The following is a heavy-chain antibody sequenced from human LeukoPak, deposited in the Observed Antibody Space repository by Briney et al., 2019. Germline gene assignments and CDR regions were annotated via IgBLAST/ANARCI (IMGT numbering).Heavy chain of an antibody. CDR1: GGTFSSYA. V-gene: IGHV1-69*13. CDR2: IIPIFGTA. Sequence: SVKVSCKASGGTFSSYAISWVRQAPGQGLEWMGGIIPIFGTANYAQKFQGRVTITADESTSTAYMELSSLRSEDTAVYYCARGRYDFWSGPNGNWFDPWGQGTLVTVSS. J-gene: IGHJ5*02. CDR3: ARGRYDFWSGPNGNWFDP. D-gene: IGHD3-3*01.